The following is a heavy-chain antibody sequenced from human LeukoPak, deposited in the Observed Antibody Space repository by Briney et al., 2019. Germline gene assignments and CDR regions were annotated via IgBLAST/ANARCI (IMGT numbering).Heavy chain of an antibody. D-gene: IGHD5-24*01. Sequence: GGSLRLSCAASGFTFSSYEMNWGRQAPGKGLEWVSYISSSDSTIYYADSVKGRFTISRDNAKNSLYLQMNSLRAGDTAVYYCARTIEMATISYFDYWGQGTLVTVSS. CDR3: ARTIEMATISYFDY. CDR1: GFTFSSYE. CDR2: ISSSDSTI. J-gene: IGHJ4*02. V-gene: IGHV3-48*03.